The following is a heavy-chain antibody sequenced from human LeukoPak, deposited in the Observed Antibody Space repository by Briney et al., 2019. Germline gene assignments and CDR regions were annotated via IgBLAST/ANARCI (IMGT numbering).Heavy chain of an antibody. V-gene: IGHV4-34*01. J-gene: IGHJ4*01. D-gene: IGHD6-19*01. CDR2: INHRGSA. Sequence: SETLSLTCAVYGGSFSGYYWSWIRQPPGKGLEWIGEINHRGSASYNPSLKSRLTISKDKFKNQFSLKLTSVTVADTAVYFCARVKAVAGTLPHLLDYWGQGTLVTVSS. CDR1: GGSFSGYY. CDR3: ARVKAVAGTLPHLLDY.